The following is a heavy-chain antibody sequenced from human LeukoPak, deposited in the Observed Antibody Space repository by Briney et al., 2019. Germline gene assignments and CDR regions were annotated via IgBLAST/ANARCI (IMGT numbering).Heavy chain of an antibody. D-gene: IGHD6-19*01. J-gene: IGHJ4*02. CDR1: GFTFSTYY. Sequence: GGSLRLSCAAFGFTFSTYYMAWVRQAPGKGLKWVANIKQDGSEKFYVDSVKGRFTISRDNGGNSLYLQMNSLRAEDTAVYYCAGGSGWLIDSWGRGTLVTVSS. V-gene: IGHV3-7*05. CDR3: AGGSGWLIDS. CDR2: IKQDGSEK.